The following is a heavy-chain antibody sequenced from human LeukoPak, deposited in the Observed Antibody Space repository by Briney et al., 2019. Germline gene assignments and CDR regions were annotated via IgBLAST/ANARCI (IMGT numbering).Heavy chain of an antibody. D-gene: IGHD5-18*01. CDR2: IVFGSGNT. CDR1: GFTFTSSA. CDR3: AALRPPLNSYGYYYYYYMDV. V-gene: IGHV1-58*02. J-gene: IGHJ6*03. Sequence: SVKVSCKASGFTFTSSAMQWVRQARGQRLEWIGWIVFGSGNTNYAQKFQERVTITRDMSTSTAYMELSSLRSEDTAVYYCAALRPPLNSYGYYYYYYMDVWGKGTTVTVSS.